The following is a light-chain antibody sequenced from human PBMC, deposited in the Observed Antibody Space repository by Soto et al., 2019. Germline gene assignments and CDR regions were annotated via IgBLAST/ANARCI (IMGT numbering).Light chain of an antibody. Sequence: QSALTQPASVSGSPGQSITISCTGTSTDIGAYNYVSWYQQHPGKAPKLLIYEVTNRPSGVSNRFSGSKSGNTASLTISGLQAEEEANYYCNSYTTLSNRVFGTGTKATVL. CDR2: EVT. J-gene: IGLJ1*01. CDR3: NSYTTLSNRV. V-gene: IGLV2-14*01. CDR1: STDIGAYNY.